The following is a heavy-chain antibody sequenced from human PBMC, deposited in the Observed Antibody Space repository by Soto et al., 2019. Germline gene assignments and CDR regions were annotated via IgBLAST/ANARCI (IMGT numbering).Heavy chain of an antibody. CDR3: ARDTAKIYGDYVWYAFDI. D-gene: IGHD4-17*01. CDR2: ISAYNGNT. J-gene: IGHJ3*02. V-gene: IGHV1-18*01. Sequence: GASVTVSCKASVYTITSYGIRWVRQAHGQGLEWMGWISAYNGNTNYAQKLQGRVTMTTDTSTSTAYMELRSLRSDDTAVYYCARDTAKIYGDYVWYAFDIWGQGTMVTVSS. CDR1: VYTITSYG.